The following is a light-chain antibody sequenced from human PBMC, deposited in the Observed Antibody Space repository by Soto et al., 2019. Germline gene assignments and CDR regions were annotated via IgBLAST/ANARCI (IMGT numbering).Light chain of an antibody. CDR3: MQTLQTPIT. Sequence: DIVMTQSPLSLPVTPGEPASISCRSSQSLLHSNGNIYLNWYLQKPGQSPQILIFLASNRASGVPDRFSGSGSGTECTLKISRVEGEDGGIYYCMQTLQTPITFGQGTRLEIK. CDR1: QSLLHSNGNIY. J-gene: IGKJ5*01. CDR2: LAS. V-gene: IGKV2-28*01.